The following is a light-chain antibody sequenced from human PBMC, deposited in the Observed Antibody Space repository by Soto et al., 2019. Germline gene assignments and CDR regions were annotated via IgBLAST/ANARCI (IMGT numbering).Light chain of an antibody. CDR1: QSLSSSF. CDR2: GAS. J-gene: IGKJ4*01. CDR3: QQYGNSPVT. V-gene: IGKV3-20*01. Sequence: TLSLSPGERATLSCRASQSLSSSFLAWYQHKPGQAPRVLIYGASSRATGIPDRFSGSGSGTDFTLSISRLEPEDFAVYYCQQYGNSPVTFGGGTKVEIK.